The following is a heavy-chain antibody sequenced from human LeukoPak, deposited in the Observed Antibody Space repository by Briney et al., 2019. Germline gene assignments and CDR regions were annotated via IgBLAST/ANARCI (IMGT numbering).Heavy chain of an antibody. D-gene: IGHD3-16*01. V-gene: IGHV1-2*02. CDR2: INPDSGGT. CDR1: GYSFIDYY. Sequence: GASVKVSCKTSGYSFIDYYMHWVRQAPGQGLEWMGWINPDSGGTSSAQKFQGRVTMTRDTSITTVYMEVSWLTSDDTALYYCARADRLDGGPYLIGPWGQGTLVTVSS. CDR3: ARADRLDGGPYLIGP. J-gene: IGHJ5*02.